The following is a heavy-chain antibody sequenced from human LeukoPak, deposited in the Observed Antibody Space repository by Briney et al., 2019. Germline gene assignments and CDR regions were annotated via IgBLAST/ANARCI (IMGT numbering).Heavy chain of an antibody. V-gene: IGHV3-33*08. Sequence: GGSLRLSCAASGFTFSSYAMHWVRQAPGKGLEWVAVIWNDGSNKYYADSVKGRFTISRDNSKNTLYLQMNSLRAEDTAVYYCARDPYGMDVWGQGTTVTVSS. CDR1: GFTFSSYA. CDR2: IWNDGSNK. J-gene: IGHJ6*02. CDR3: ARDPYGMDV.